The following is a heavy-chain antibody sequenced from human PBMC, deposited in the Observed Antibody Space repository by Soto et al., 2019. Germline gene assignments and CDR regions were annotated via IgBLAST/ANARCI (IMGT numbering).Heavy chain of an antibody. CDR3: ARGPYSSSWRRVPAGMDV. CDR1: GFTFSSYW. D-gene: IGHD6-13*01. Sequence: PGGSLRLSCAASGFTFSSYWMSWVRQAPGKGLEWVANIKQDGSEKYYVDSVKGRFTISRDNAKNSLYLQMNSLRAEDTAVYYYARGPYSSSWRRVPAGMDVWGQGTTVTVSS. V-gene: IGHV3-7*01. CDR2: IKQDGSEK. J-gene: IGHJ6*02.